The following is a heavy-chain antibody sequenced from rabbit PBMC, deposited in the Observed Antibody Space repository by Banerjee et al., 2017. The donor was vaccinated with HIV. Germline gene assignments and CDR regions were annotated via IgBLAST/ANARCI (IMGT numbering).Heavy chain of an antibody. CDR2: INTSSGNT. CDR3: ARDLAGVIGWNFGL. CDR1: GFDFSSNA. D-gene: IGHD4-1*01. J-gene: IGHJ4*01. V-gene: IGHV1S45*01. Sequence: QEQLVEYGGDLVQPEGSLTLTCKASGFDFSSNAMCWVRQAPGKGLEWIACINTSSGNTVYASWAKGRFTISKTSSTTVTLQMTSLTAADTATYFCARDLAGVIGWNFGLWGQGTLVTVS.